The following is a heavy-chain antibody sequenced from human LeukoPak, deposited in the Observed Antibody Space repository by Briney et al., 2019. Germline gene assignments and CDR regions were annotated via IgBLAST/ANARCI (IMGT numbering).Heavy chain of an antibody. CDR2: LYFSGST. CDR1: GGSISSYY. Sequence: PSETLSLTCTVPGGSISSYYWSWIRQPPGKGLEWIGYLYFSGSTNYNPSLKSRVTISADTSKNQFSLKLNSVTAADTAVYYCARAGGSWSFDYLGQGTLVTVSS. J-gene: IGHJ4*02. CDR3: ARAGGSWSFDY. V-gene: IGHV4-59*01. D-gene: IGHD5-12*01.